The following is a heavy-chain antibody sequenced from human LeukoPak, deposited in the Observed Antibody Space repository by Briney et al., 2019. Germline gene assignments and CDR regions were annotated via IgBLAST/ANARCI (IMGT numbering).Heavy chain of an antibody. V-gene: IGHV3-21*01. CDR3: ASGEVWELSAFDI. CDR2: ISSSSSYI. J-gene: IGHJ3*02. D-gene: IGHD1-26*01. CDR1: GFTFSSYS. Sequence: TGGSLRLSCAASGFTFSSYSMNWVRQAPGKGLEWVSSISSSSSYIYYADSVKGRFTISRDNAKNSLYLQMNSLRAEDTAVYYCASGEVWELSAFDIWGQGTMVTVSS.